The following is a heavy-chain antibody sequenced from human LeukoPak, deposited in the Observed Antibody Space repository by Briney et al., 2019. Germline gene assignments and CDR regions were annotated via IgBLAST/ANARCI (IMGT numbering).Heavy chain of an antibody. CDR1: GFIFSSYA. D-gene: IGHD2-8*02. J-gene: IGHJ4*02. V-gene: IGHV3-23*01. Sequence: GGSLRLSCAASGFIFSSYAMSGVRQAPGKGREWGSAISGNGGSTYYADSVERRITISRNNSKNALYLQMNILRAEDTAVYYCSKEPVRLLYRFAFDYWGQGTLVTVSS. CDR3: SKEPVRLLYRFAFDY. CDR2: ISGNGGST.